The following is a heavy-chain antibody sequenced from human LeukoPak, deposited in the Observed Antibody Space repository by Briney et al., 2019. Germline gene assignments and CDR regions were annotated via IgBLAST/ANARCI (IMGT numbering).Heavy chain of an antibody. CDR1: GFTVSSHY. D-gene: IGHD1-26*01. J-gene: IGHJ4*02. CDR3: ARGASGSYSY. CDR2: IYYSGST. Sequence: GSLRLSCAASGFTVSSHYMSWVRQAPGKGLEWIGYIYYSGSTNYNPSLKSRVTISVDTYKNQFSLKLSSVTAADTAVYYCARGASGSYSYWGQGTLVTVSS. V-gene: IGHV4-59*08.